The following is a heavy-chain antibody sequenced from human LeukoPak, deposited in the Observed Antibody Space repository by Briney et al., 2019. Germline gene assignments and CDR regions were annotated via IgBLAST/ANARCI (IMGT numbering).Heavy chain of an antibody. D-gene: IGHD5-12*01. Sequence: PGGSLRLSCAASGFTISTYWMSWDRQAPGKGLEWVANTNQEGSEKYYVDSVKGRFTISKDNAKNSLYLQMNNLRAEDTAVYYCARDPKWLDYWGQGTLVTVSS. J-gene: IGHJ4*02. CDR2: TNQEGSEK. CDR3: ARDPKWLDY. V-gene: IGHV3-7*01. CDR1: GFTISTYW.